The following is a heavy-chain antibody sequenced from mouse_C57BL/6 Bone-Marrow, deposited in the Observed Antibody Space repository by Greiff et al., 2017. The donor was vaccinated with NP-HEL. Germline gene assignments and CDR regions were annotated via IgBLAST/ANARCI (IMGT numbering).Heavy chain of an antibody. V-gene: IGHV1-72*01. CDR2: IDPNSGGT. D-gene: IGHD2-3*01. CDR1: GSTFTSYW. J-gene: IGHJ3*01. CDR3: ARLDGGYYGAY. Sequence: VQLQQPGAELVKPGASVKLSCKASGSTFTSYWMHWVKQRPGRGLEWIGRIDPNSGGTKYNEKFKSKATLTVDKPSSTAYMQRSSLTSEDSAVYYCARLDGGYYGAYWGQGTLVTVSA.